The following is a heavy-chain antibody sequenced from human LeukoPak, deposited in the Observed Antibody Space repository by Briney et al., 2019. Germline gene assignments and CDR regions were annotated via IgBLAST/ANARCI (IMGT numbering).Heavy chain of an antibody. CDR1: GFTFSSYG. J-gene: IGHJ4*02. Sequence: GGSLRLSCAASGFTFSSYGMHWVRQAPGKGLEWVAVILYDGSNKYYADSVKGRFTISGDNSKNTLYLQMNSLRAEDTAVYYCAKEGPYSSSWYYFDYWGQGTLVTVSS. CDR3: AKEGPYSSSWYYFDY. V-gene: IGHV3-30*18. D-gene: IGHD6-13*01. CDR2: ILYDGSNK.